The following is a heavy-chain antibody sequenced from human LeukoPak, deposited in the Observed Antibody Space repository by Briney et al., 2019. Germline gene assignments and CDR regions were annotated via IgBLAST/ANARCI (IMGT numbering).Heavy chain of an antibody. CDR1: GYTFTGYY. CDR2: INPNSGGT. V-gene: IGHV1-2*02. CDR3: ARDRIIAAAGTGDAFDI. Sequence: ASVKVSCKASGYTFTGYYMHWVRQAPGQGLEWMGWINPNSGGTNYAQKFQGRVTMTRDTSISTAYMELSRLRSDDTAVYYCARDRIIAAAGTGDAFDIWGQGTMVTVSS. J-gene: IGHJ3*02. D-gene: IGHD6-13*01.